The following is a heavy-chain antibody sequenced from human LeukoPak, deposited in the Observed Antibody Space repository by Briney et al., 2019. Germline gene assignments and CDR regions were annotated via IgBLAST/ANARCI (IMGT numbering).Heavy chain of an antibody. CDR3: ARTYCSSTSCPPPDY. CDR2: INPNSGGT. CDR1: GYTFTGYY. V-gene: IGHV1-2*02. D-gene: IGHD2-2*01. J-gene: IGHJ4*02. Sequence: SVKVSCKASGYTFTGYYMHWVRQAPGQGLEWMGWINPNSGGTNYAQKFQGRVTMTRDTSISTAYMELSRLRSDDTAVYYCARTYCSSTSCPPPDYWGQGTLVTVSS.